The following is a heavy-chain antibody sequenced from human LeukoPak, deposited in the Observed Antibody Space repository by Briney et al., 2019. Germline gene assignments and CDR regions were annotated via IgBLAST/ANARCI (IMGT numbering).Heavy chain of an antibody. Sequence: ASVKVSCKASGYTFPRYGISWVRQAPGQGVEWMAWISAYNGNTDYAQKLQGRVTMTTDTSTITAYMELRSLTSDDSAVYYCAIARYLTGSRDDAFDIWGQGTVVTVSS. V-gene: IGHV1-18*01. CDR2: ISAYNGNT. CDR3: AIARYLTGSRDDAFDI. D-gene: IGHD1-26*01. CDR1: GYTFPRYG. J-gene: IGHJ3*02.